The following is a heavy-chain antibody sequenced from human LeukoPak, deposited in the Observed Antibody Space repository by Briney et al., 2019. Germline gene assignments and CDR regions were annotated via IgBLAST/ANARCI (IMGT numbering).Heavy chain of an antibody. CDR3: ARGHSGSYWLIDY. D-gene: IGHD1-26*01. CDR2: ISDDGSSK. Sequence: GRSLRLSCAASGFTFRNHAIHWVRQAPGKGLEWVAVISDDGSSKYYADSVKGRFIISRDNSKNTLYPQMNSLRAEETAVYFCARGHSGSYWLIDYWGEGTLVIVSS. J-gene: IGHJ4*02. V-gene: IGHV3-30-3*01. CDR1: GFTFRNHA.